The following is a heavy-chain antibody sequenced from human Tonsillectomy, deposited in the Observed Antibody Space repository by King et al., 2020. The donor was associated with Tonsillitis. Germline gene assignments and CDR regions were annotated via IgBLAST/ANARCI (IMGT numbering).Heavy chain of an antibody. CDR2: IYNGGDT. V-gene: IGHV4-4*07. D-gene: IGHD4-11*01. J-gene: IGHJ4*02. CDR3: ARGLYRADY. Sequence: QLQESGPGLVKPSETLSLTCTVSGASDSSLYWTWIRQPAGKGLQWIGRIYNGGDTKYNPSLKSRVTMSVDTSKNQFSLSLNSVTAADTAMYFCARGLYRADYWGQGSLVTVSS. CDR1: GASDSSLY.